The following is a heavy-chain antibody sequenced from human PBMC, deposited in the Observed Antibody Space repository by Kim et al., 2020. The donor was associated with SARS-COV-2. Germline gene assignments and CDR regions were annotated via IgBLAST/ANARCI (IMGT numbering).Heavy chain of an antibody. CDR1: GGSISSYY. J-gene: IGHJ1*01. V-gene: IGHV4-59*01. CDR3: ATGGPADEFFQH. CDR2: IYYRGST. D-gene: IGHD3-10*01. Sequence: SETLSLTCTVSGGSISSYYWSWIRQPPGKGLEWIGYIYYRGSTNYNPSLKSRVTISVDTSKNQFSLKLISVTAADTAVYYCATGGPADEFFQHWGRGTLVTVSS.